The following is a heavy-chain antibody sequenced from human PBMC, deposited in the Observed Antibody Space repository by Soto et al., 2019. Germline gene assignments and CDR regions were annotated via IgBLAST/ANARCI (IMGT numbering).Heavy chain of an antibody. Sequence: QVQLVQSGAEVKKPGSSVKVSCKASGGTFSIYTISWVRQAPGQGLEWMGGSANSAQKFQGRLTVTADESTSTVYLELSSLTSEDTAVYYCARAAKRYFDYWGQGTLVTVSS. J-gene: IGHJ4*02. CDR2: GSA. V-gene: IGHV1-69*01. CDR1: GGTFSIYT. CDR3: ARAAKRYFDY.